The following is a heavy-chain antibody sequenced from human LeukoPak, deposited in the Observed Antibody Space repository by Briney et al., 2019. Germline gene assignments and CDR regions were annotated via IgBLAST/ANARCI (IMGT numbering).Heavy chain of an antibody. D-gene: IGHD3-22*01. V-gene: IGHV3-30*03. J-gene: IGHJ4*02. Sequence: PGGSLRLSCAASGFTFSSYWMSWVRQAPGKGLEWVAVISYDGSNKYYADSVKGRFTISRDNAKNSLYLQMNSLRAEDTAVYYCARGGIDYYDSSGYSNLDYWGQGTLVTVSS. CDR3: ARGGIDYYDSSGYSNLDY. CDR2: ISYDGSNK. CDR1: GFTFSSYW.